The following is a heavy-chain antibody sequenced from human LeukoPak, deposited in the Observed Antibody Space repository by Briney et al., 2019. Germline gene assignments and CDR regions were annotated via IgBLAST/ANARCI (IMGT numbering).Heavy chain of an antibody. CDR3: ARGYYYDSSGFQYFQH. D-gene: IGHD3-22*01. CDR1: GYSFTSYW. CDR2: IYPGDSDT. V-gene: IGHV5-51*01. J-gene: IGHJ1*01. Sequence: GESLKISCKGSGYSFTSYWIGWVRQMPGKGLEWMGIIYPGDSDTRYSPSFQGQVTISADKSISTAYLQWSSLKASDTAIYYCARGYYYDSSGFQYFQHWGQGTLVTVSS.